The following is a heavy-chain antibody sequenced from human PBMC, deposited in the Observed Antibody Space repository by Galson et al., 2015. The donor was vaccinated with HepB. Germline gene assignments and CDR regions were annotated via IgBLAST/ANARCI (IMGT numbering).Heavy chain of an antibody. J-gene: IGHJ4*02. CDR2: ISGSGGST. Sequence: SLRLSCAASGFTFSSYAMSWVRQAPGKGLEWVSAISGSGGSTYYADSVKGRFTISRDNSKNTLYLQMNSLRAEDTAVYYCAKDDPFHDYYGSGSKIYWGQGTLVTVSS. CDR3: AKDDPFHDYYGSGSKIY. CDR1: GFTFSSYA. D-gene: IGHD3-10*01. V-gene: IGHV3-23*01.